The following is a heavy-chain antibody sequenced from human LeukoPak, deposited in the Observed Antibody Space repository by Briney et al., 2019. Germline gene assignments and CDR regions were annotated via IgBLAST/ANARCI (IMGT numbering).Heavy chain of an antibody. J-gene: IGHJ3*02. CDR3: ARDYSLGTNNAFDI. D-gene: IGHD1-7*01. CDR2: IYTTGNT. Sequence: PSETLSLTCAVSGGSISNYYWSWIRQPARKGLEWIGRIYTTGNTNYNPSLKSRVAMSIDTSENQFSLKLTSVTAADTALYYCARDYSLGTNNAFDIWGQGTMVTVSS. V-gene: IGHV4-4*07. CDR1: GGSISNYY.